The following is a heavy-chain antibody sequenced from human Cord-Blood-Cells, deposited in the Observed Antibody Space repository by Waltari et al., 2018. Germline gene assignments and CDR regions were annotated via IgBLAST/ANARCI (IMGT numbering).Heavy chain of an antibody. D-gene: IGHD7-27*01. CDR1: GGSITSSNW. J-gene: IGHJ2*01. CDR2: IYHSGST. V-gene: IGHV4-4*02. CDR3: ARTLTGDWYFDL. Sequence: QVQLQESGPGLVKPSGTLSLTCAVSGGSITSSNWWSWIRQPPGKGLEWIGEIYHSGSTNDTPSLKSRVTISVDKSKNQFSLKLSSVTAADTAVYYCARTLTGDWYFDLWGRGTLVTVSS.